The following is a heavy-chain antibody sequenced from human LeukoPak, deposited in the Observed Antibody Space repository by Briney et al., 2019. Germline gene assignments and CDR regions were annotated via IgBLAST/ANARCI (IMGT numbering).Heavy chain of an antibody. CDR2: IYYSGST. J-gene: IGHJ4*02. CDR3: ARQAVGGRVGTTIDH. Sequence: PSQTLSLTCTVSGGSVSSGDYYWSWIRQLPGKGLEWIGYIYYSGSTYYNPSLKSRLTISVDTSKNQFSLKLSSVTAADTAVYYCARQAVGGRVGTTIDHWGQGTLVTVSA. D-gene: IGHD1-26*01. CDR1: GGSVSSGDYY. V-gene: IGHV4-30-4*08.